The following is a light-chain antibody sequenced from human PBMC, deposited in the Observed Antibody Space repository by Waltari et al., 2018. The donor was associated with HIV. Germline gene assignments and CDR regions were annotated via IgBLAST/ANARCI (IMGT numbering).Light chain of an antibody. CDR1: NLDVGHYTL. CDR3: LTYVSDSGTWK. CDR2: DVS. J-gene: IGLJ3*02. Sequence: SPLTQPASVSGNPAQSVTITCPGTNLDVGHYTLASWYQQHPGKAPNLLIYDVSKRPSGVSSHFSGSKSGYWASLTISGLLTEDESYYYCLTYVSDSGTWKFGGGTYLTV. V-gene: IGLV2-23*02.